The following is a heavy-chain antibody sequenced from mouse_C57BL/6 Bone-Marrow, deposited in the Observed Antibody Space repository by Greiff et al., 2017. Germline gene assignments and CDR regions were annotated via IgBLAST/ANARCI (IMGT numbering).Heavy chain of an antibody. CDR3: ARGWLPFDD. V-gene: IGHV1-55*01. CDR1: GYTFTSYW. Sequence: QVHVKQPGAELVKPGASVKMSCKASGYTFTSYWITWVKQRPGQGLEWIGDIYPGSGSTNYNEKFKSKATLTVDTSSSTAYMQLSSLTSEDSAVYYCARGWLPFDDWGQGTTLTVSS. J-gene: IGHJ2*01. D-gene: IGHD2-2*01. CDR2: IYPGSGST.